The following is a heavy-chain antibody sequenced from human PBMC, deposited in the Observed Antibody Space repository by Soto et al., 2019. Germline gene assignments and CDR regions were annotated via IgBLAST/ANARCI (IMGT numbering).Heavy chain of an antibody. Sequence: ASVKVSCKASGYTFTSYAMHWVRQAPGQRLEWMGWINAGNGNTKYSQKFQGRVNITRDTSASTAYMELSSLRSEDTAVYYCASMNYDFWSGYLDPYYYYYGMDVWGQGTTVTVSS. CDR2: INAGNGNT. CDR3: ASMNYDFWSGYLDPYYYYYGMDV. CDR1: GYTFTSYA. V-gene: IGHV1-3*01. J-gene: IGHJ6*02. D-gene: IGHD3-3*01.